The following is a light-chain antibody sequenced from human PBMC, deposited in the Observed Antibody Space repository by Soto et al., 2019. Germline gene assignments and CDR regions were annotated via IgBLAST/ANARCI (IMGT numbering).Light chain of an antibody. CDR1: SSDVGGYNY. V-gene: IGLV2-14*01. Sequence: QSALTHPASVSGSPGQSITISCTGTSSDVGGYNYVSWYQQHPGTAPKLMISEVSNRPSGGSNRFSGSKSGNTASLTISGRQTEEEADYYCSSYTSSSTPVFGGGTKVTVL. CDR2: EVS. J-gene: IGLJ3*02. CDR3: SSYTSSSTPV.